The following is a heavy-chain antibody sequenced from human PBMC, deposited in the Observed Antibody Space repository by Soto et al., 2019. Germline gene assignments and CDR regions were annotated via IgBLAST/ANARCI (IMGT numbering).Heavy chain of an antibody. J-gene: IGHJ5*02. CDR2: VIGGHYGT. V-gene: IGHV3-23*01. CDR3: AKGKSTGDIDWFDP. CDR1: GFTLQNYA. Sequence: GGSLRLSCTASGFTLQNYAMAWVRQAPGKALEWVSTVIGGHYGTAYSYSVKGRFTVSRANSKNCLYLQMNSLGVEDTGMYFCAKGKSTGDIDWFDPWGQGSLVTVSS. D-gene: IGHD3-10*01.